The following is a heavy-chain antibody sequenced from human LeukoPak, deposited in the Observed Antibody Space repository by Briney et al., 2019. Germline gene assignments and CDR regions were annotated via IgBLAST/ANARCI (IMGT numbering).Heavy chain of an antibody. Sequence: ASAKVSCKVSGYNITEYSTHWVRQTPGKGFEWLGGFNPEDGESFYGQRFQGRVTMTEDTSTDTAYMQLSSLRSEDTAVYYCATVGYWGQGTLVIVSS. J-gene: IGHJ4*02. V-gene: IGHV1-24*01. CDR1: GYNITEYS. CDR2: FNPEDGES. D-gene: IGHD2-2*03. CDR3: ATVGY.